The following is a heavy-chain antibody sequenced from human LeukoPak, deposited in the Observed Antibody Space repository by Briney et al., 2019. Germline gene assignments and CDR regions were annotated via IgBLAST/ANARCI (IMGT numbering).Heavy chain of an antibody. V-gene: IGHV1-69*05. D-gene: IGHD6-6*01. CDR3: ARGPLYSSSSRVYFDY. CDR2: IISICGTA. Sequence: SVKVSCKPFQGTFSSYAISWVRQAPGQGLEWLGGIISICGTANYAQKFQGRVTITTDESTSTAYMELSSLRSEDTAVYYCARGPLYSSSSRVYFDYWGQGTLVTVSS. J-gene: IGHJ4*02. CDR1: QGTFSSYA.